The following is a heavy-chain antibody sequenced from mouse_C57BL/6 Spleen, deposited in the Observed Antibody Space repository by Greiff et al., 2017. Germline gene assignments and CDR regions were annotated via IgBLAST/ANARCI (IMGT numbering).Heavy chain of an antibody. CDR1: GFNIKDYY. J-gene: IGHJ2*01. CDR2: IDPEDGET. CDR3: ARNPSHDYGSSYDY. D-gene: IGHD1-1*01. V-gene: IGHV14-2*01. Sequence: VHVKQSGAELVKPGASVKLSCTASGFNIKDYYMHWVKQRTEQGLEWIGRIDPEDGETKSAPKFQGKATITADTSSNTAYLELSSLASEDTAVYYCARNPSHDYGSSYDYWGQGTTLTVSS.